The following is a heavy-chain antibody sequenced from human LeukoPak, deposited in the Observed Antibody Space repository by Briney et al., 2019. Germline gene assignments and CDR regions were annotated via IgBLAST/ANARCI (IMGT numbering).Heavy chain of an antibody. D-gene: IGHD2-8*01. CDR3: ALGTINKDFYFGMDV. CDR1: GFTFSDYY. V-gene: IGHV3-11*01. Sequence: GGSLRLSCAASGFTFSDYYMTWLRQAPGKGLEWLSYISNSGSTVFYADSVKGRFTVSRDDAKRSLYLQIESLRDDDTAVYHCALGTINKDFYFGMDVWGQGTTVTVSS. CDR2: ISNSGSTV. J-gene: IGHJ6*02.